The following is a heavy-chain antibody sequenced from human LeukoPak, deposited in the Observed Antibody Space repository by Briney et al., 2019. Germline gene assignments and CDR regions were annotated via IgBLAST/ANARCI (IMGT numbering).Heavy chain of an antibody. CDR3: ASLRVVKRGNVVVVAATPYGYYYYMDV. CDR2: IIPIFGTA. V-gene: IGHV1-69*05. CDR1: GGTFSSYA. Sequence: GASVKVSCKASGGTFSSYAISWVRQAPGQGLEWMGGIIPIFGTANYAQKFQGRVTITTDESTSTAYMELSSLRSEDTAVYYCASLRVVKRGNVVVVAATPYGYYYYMDVWGKGTTVTVSS. J-gene: IGHJ6*03. D-gene: IGHD2-15*01.